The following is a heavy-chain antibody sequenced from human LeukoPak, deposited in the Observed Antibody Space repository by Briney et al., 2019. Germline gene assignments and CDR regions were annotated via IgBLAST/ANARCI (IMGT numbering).Heavy chain of an antibody. J-gene: IGHJ3*02. V-gene: IGHV4-39*02. D-gene: IGHD3-22*01. CDR1: GGSIGSSSYY. CDR3: ARLYYYDSSDLRGAFDI. CDR2: IYYSGST. Sequence: SETLSLTCTVSGGSIGSSSYYWGWIRQPPGKGLEWIGSIYYSGSTYYNPSLNSRVTISVDTSKNHFSLKLSSVTAADTAVYYCARLYYYDSSDLRGAFDIWGQGTMVTVSS.